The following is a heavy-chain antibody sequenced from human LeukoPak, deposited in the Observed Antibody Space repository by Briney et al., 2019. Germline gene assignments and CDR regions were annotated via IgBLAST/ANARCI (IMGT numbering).Heavy chain of an antibody. Sequence: GASVKVSCKASGGTFSSYAISWVRQAPGQGVEWMGGIIPIFGTANYAQKFQGRVTITADESTSTAYMELSSLRSEDTAVYYCARTLSYDSSGYYGYWGQGTLVTVSS. CDR2: IIPIFGTA. V-gene: IGHV1-69*13. CDR1: GGTFSSYA. CDR3: ARTLSYDSSGYYGY. J-gene: IGHJ4*02. D-gene: IGHD3-22*01.